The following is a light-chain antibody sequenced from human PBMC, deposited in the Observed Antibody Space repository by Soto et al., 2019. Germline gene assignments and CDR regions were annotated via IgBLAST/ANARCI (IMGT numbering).Light chain of an antibody. J-gene: IGLJ1*01. V-gene: IGLV2-14*01. CDR3: SSYTSSSTDV. Sequence: QSALTQPASVSGSPGQSITISCTGASSDVGGYNYVSWYQQHPGKAPKHMIYEVSNRPSGVSNRFSGSKSGNTASLTISGLQAEDEADYYCSSYTSSSTDVFGTGTKVTV. CDR2: EVS. CDR1: SSDVGGYNY.